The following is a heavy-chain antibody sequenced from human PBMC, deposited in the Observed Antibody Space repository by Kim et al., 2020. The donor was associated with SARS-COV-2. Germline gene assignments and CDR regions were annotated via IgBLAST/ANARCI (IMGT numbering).Heavy chain of an antibody. D-gene: IGHD3-3*01. CDR3: GRDRERYYDFWSGYMDV. J-gene: IGHJ6*03. Sequence: ASVKVSCKASGYTFTSYYMHWVRQAPGKGLEWMGIINPSGGSTSYAQKFQGRVTMTRDTSTSTVYMELSSLRSEDKAVYYCGRDRERYYDFWSGYMDVWGQGTTVTVSS. V-gene: IGHV1-46*01. CDR2: INPSGGST. CDR1: GYTFTSYY.